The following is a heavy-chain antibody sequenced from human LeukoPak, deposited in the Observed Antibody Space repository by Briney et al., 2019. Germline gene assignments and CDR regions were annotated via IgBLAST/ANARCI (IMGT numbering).Heavy chain of an antibody. D-gene: IGHD6-13*01. J-gene: IGHJ5*02. CDR2: IYYSGST. Sequence: SETLSLTCTVSGGSISSYYWSWIRQPPGKGLEWIGYIYYSGSTNDNPSLKSRVTISVDTSKNQFSLKLSSVTAADTAVYYCARRYSSSFGVSWFDPWGQGTLVTVSS. V-gene: IGHV4-59*08. CDR3: ARRYSSSFGVSWFDP. CDR1: GGSISSYY.